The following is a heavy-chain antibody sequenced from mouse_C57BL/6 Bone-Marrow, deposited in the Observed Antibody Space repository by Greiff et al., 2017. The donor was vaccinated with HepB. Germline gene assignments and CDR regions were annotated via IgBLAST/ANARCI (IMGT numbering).Heavy chain of an antibody. Sequence: VQVVESGAELMKPGASVKLSCKATGYTFTGYWKEWVKQRPGHGLEWIGEILPGSGSTNYNEKFKGKATFTADTSSNTAYMQLSSLTTEDSAIYYCARSLYYYGSSYYFDYWGQGTTLTVSS. V-gene: IGHV1-9*01. CDR2: ILPGSGST. D-gene: IGHD1-1*01. CDR1: GYTFTGYW. CDR3: ARSLYYYGSSYYFDY. J-gene: IGHJ2*01.